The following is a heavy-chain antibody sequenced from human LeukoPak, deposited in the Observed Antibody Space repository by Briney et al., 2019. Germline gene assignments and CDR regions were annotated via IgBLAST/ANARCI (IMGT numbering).Heavy chain of an antibody. CDR3: ARDFAEGDYGKSDY. CDR1: GGSISSDDYS. CDR2: IFYSGST. J-gene: IGHJ4*02. Sequence: SETLSLTCTVSGGSISSDDYSWSWIRQPPGKGLEWIGHIFYSGSTYYNPSLRSRLTISVDTSKNQFSLKLSSVTAADTAVYYCARDFAEGDYGKSDYWGQGTLVTVSS. V-gene: IGHV4-30-4*08. D-gene: IGHD4/OR15-4a*01.